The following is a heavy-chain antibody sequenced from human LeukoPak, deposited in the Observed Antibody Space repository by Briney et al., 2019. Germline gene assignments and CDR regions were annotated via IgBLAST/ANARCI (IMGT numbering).Heavy chain of an antibody. J-gene: IGHJ3*02. CDR3: ARDAYSSSWNDAFDI. Sequence: GGSLRLSCAASGFTFSSYSMNWVRQAPGKGLEWVSSISSSSSYIYYADSVKGRFTISRDNAKNSLYLQMNSLRAEDTAVYYCARDAYSSSWNDAFDIWGQGTMITVSS. D-gene: IGHD6-13*01. CDR1: GFTFSSYS. V-gene: IGHV3-21*01. CDR2: ISSSSSYI.